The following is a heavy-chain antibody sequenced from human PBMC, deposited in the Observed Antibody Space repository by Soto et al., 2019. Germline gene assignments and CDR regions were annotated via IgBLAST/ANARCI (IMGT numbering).Heavy chain of an antibody. CDR1: GYTFSSYA. J-gene: IGHJ6*03. V-gene: IGHV1-3*01. D-gene: IGHD2-15*01. CDR3: ARDEGRVYYYYMDV. Sequence: GASVTGSCKASGYTFSSYAMHWVRQAPGQRLEWMGWINAGNGNTKYSQKFQGRVTITRDTSASTAYMELSSLRSEDTAVYYCARDEGRVYYYYMDVWGKGTTVTVSS. CDR2: INAGNGNT.